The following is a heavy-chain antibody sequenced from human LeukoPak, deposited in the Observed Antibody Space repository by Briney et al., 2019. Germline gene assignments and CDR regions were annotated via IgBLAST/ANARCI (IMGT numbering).Heavy chain of an antibody. D-gene: IGHD6-13*01. CDR2: ISGSANGA. CDR3: ARVGQQLVQSAPIQH. J-gene: IGHJ1*01. CDR1: GFTFRSNA. V-gene: IGHV3-23*01. Sequence: GGSLRLSCAASGFTFRSNAMSWVRQVPGRGVEWVAAISGSANGAYYADSVKGRFSISRDNSKNTLYLQMNSLRAEDTAVYYCARVGQQLVQSAPIQHWGQGTLVTVSS.